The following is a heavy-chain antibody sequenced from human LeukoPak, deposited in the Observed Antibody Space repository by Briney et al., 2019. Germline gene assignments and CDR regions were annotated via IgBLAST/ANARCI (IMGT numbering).Heavy chain of an antibody. CDR3: ARGDEVSCTIHRCRGWFDP. D-gene: IGHD2-8*01. J-gene: IGHJ5*02. Sequence: ASVKLSCTASAYTFSDYYIHWVRQAPGQGLEWMGWINPNSGGTNYAQNFQGRVTMTRDTAISTAYMELSRLRSDDTAIYYCARGDEVSCTIHRCRGWFDPWGQGTLVTVSS. CDR2: INPNSGGT. CDR1: AYTFSDYY. V-gene: IGHV1-2*02.